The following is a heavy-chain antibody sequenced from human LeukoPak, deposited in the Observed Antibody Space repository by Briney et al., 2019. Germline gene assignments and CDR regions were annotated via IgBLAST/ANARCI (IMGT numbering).Heavy chain of an antibody. V-gene: IGHV3-48*01. Sequence: GGSLRLSCAASGFTFSSYSMNWVRQAPGKGLEWVSYISSSSSTIFYADSVKGRFTISRDNAKNSLYLQMNSLRAEDTAVYYCARGSGQWLVLVYFDYWGQGTLVTVSS. D-gene: IGHD6-19*01. CDR2: ISSSSSTI. J-gene: IGHJ4*02. CDR3: ARGSGQWLVLVYFDY. CDR1: GFTFSSYS.